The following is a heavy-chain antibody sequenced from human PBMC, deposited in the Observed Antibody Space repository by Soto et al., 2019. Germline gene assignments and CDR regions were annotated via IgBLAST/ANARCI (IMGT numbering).Heavy chain of an antibody. Sequence: SETLSLTCPVSGVSISSGFYYWSWIRQHPGKGLEWIGYIYYSGSTYYNPSLKSRVTISVDTSKNQFSLKLSSVTAADTAVYYCARRYGASFDYWGQGTLVTVSS. V-gene: IGHV4-31*03. D-gene: IGHD4-17*01. J-gene: IGHJ4*02. CDR3: ARRYGASFDY. CDR2: IYYSGST. CDR1: GVSISSGFYY.